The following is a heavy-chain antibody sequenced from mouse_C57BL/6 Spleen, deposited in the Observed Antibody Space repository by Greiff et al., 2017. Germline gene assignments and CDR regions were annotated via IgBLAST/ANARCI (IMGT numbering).Heavy chain of an antibody. CDR2: IRNKANGYTT. Sequence: EVMLVESGGGLVQPGGSLSLSCAASGFPFTDYYMSWVRQPPGKALEWLGFIRNKANGYTTEYSASVKGRFTISRDNSQSILYLQMNALRAEDSATYYCARYGMVRAMDYRGQGTSSTV. CDR1: GFPFTDYY. CDR3: ARYGMVRAMDY. D-gene: IGHD2-1*01. J-gene: IGHJ4*01. V-gene: IGHV7-3*01.